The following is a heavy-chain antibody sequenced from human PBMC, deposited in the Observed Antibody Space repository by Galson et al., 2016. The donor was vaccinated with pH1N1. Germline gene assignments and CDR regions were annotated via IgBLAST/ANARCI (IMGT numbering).Heavy chain of an antibody. Sequence: SLRLSCAASGFSFDDHAMHWVRQAPGKGLEWVSGISWNSGAIDYSDSVKGRFTISRDNAKNSLYLQMNSLRPEDTAFYYCARDVAYSVYDPYFDFWGQGTLVTVSS. J-gene: IGHJ4*02. CDR2: ISWNSGAI. V-gene: IGHV3-9*01. D-gene: IGHD5/OR15-5a*01. CDR1: GFSFDDHA. CDR3: ARDVAYSVYDPYFDF.